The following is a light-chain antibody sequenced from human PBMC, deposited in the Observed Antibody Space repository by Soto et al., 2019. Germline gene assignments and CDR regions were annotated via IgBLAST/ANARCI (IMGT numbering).Light chain of an antibody. Sequence: QSVLTQPASVSGSPGQSITISCTGTSSDVCGYNYVSWYQQHPGKAPKLLIYDVSNRPSGASNRFSGSKSGNTASLTISGLQAEDEADYYCSSYTGSTTLHYALGTGTKVTVL. CDR3: SSYTGSTTLHYA. V-gene: IGLV2-14*01. CDR2: DVS. CDR1: SSDVCGYNY. J-gene: IGLJ1*01.